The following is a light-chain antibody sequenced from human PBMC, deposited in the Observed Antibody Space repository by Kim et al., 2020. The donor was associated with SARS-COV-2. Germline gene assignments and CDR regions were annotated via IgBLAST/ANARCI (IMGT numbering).Light chain of an antibody. Sequence: QRVTMSFTGSSSNIGAGYDVHWYQHIPGTAPKLLIYGNSNRPSGVPDRFSGSKSGASASLAITGLQAEDEADYYCQSHDNSLSGGVFGGGTQLTVL. V-gene: IGLV1-40*03. CDR1: SSNIGAGYD. CDR2: GNS. J-gene: IGLJ2*01. CDR3: QSHDNSLSGGV.